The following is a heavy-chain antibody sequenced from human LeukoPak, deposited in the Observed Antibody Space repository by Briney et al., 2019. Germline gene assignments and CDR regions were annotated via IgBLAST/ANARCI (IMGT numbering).Heavy chain of an antibody. V-gene: IGHV5-51*01. CDR3: ARLGYSYGYPCDY. J-gene: IGHJ4*02. Sequence: GESLKISCKGSGYSFTSYWIGWVRQMPGKGLEWMGIIYPGDSDTRYSPSFQGQVTISADKSISTAYLQWSGLKASDTAMYYCARLGYSYGYPCDYWGQGTLVTVSS. CDR2: IYPGDSDT. CDR1: GYSFTSYW. D-gene: IGHD5-18*01.